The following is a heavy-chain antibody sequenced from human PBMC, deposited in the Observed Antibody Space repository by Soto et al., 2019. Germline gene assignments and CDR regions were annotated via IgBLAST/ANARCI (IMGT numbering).Heavy chain of an antibody. V-gene: IGHV3-64*01. CDR3: ARGTGTTRSWFDP. CDR2: ISSNGGST. D-gene: IGHD1-1*01. J-gene: IGHJ5*02. Sequence: GGSLRLSCAASGFTFSSYAMHWVRQAPGKGLEYVSAISSNGGSTYYANSLKGRFTISRDNSKNTLYLQMGSLRAEDMAVYYCARGTGTTRSWFDPWGQGTLVTVSS. CDR1: GFTFSSYA.